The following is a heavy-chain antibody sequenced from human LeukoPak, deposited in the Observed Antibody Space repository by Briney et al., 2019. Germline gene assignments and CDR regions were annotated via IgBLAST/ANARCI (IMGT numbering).Heavy chain of an antibody. CDR2: VIPIFGTA. CDR3: ARDHRDYYDSSGYLGHDAFDI. Sequence: ASVTVSCKASVGTFISYAISWVGQAPGQGREWMGGVIPIFGTANYAQKFQGRVTITADESTSTAYMELSSLRSEDTAVYYCARDHRDYYDSSGYLGHDAFDIWGQGTMVTVSS. V-gene: IGHV1-69*13. J-gene: IGHJ3*02. CDR1: VGTFISYA. D-gene: IGHD3-22*01.